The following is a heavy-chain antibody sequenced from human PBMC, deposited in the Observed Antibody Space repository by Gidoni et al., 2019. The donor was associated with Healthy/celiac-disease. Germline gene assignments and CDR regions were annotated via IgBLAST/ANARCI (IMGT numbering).Heavy chain of an antibody. CDR1: GYTFTSSA. CDR2: INAGNGNT. Sequence: QVQLVQSGAEVKKPGASVKVSCKSSGYTFTSSAMHWVRQAPVQRLEWMGWINAGNGNTKYSQKFQGRVTITRDTSASTAYMELSSLRSEDTAVYYCARDIRSGYSSSWYWFDPWGQGTLVTVSS. J-gene: IGHJ5*02. V-gene: IGHV1-3*01. D-gene: IGHD6-13*01. CDR3: ARDIRSGYSSSWYWFDP.